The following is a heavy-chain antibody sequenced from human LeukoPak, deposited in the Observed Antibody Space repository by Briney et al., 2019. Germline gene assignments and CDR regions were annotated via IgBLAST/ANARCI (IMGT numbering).Heavy chain of an antibody. V-gene: IGHV5-51*01. CDR1: GYSFTSYW. Sequence: GESLKISCKGSGYSFTSYWIGWVRQMPGKGLEWMGIIYPGDSDTRYSPSFQGPVTISADKSISTAYLQWSSLKASDTAMYYCASGVAAAGTSFDYWGQGTLVTVSS. D-gene: IGHD6-13*01. CDR3: ASGVAAAGTSFDY. J-gene: IGHJ4*02. CDR2: IYPGDSDT.